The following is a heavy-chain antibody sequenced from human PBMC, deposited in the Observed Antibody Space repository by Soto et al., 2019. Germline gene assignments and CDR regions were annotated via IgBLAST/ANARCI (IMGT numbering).Heavy chain of an antibody. CDR1: GYTFTSYY. V-gene: IGHV1-46*01. D-gene: IGHD3-22*01. CDR2: INPSGGST. Sequence: ASVKVSCKASGYTFTSYYMHWVRQAPGQGLEWKGIINPSGGSTSYAQKFQGRVTMTRDTSTSTVYMELSSLRSEDTAVYYCARDGPPIRSYYDSSGYPSNDYWGQGTLVTVSS. CDR3: ARDGPPIRSYYDSSGYPSNDY. J-gene: IGHJ4*02.